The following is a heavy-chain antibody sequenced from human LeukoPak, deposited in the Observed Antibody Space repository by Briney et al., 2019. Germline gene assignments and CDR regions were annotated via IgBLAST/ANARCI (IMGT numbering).Heavy chain of an antibody. J-gene: IGHJ4*02. CDR3: ARHKSLALRYFDWLQPLDY. V-gene: IGHV4-39*01. Sequence: PPETLSLTCTVSGGSISSSSYYWGWIRQPPGKGLEWIGSIYYSGSTYYNPSLKSRVTISVDTSKNQFSLKLSSVTAADTAVYYCARHKSLALRYFDWLQPLDYWGQGTQVTVSS. CDR2: IYYSGST. CDR1: GGSISSSSYY. D-gene: IGHD3-9*01.